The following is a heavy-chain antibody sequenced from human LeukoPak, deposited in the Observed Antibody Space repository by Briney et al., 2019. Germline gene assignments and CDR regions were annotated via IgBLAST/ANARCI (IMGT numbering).Heavy chain of an antibody. CDR1: GFTFSSYW. CDR3: ATGNYHAFDI. CDR2: LNSDGSST. Sequence: GGSLRLSCAASGFTFSSYWMHWVRQAPGKGLVWVSCLNSDGSSTGYADAVRGRFTISRDNAKNTLYLQMDSLRAEDTAVYYCATGNYHAFDIWGQGTMVTVSS. J-gene: IGHJ3*02. V-gene: IGHV3-74*01. D-gene: IGHD1-7*01.